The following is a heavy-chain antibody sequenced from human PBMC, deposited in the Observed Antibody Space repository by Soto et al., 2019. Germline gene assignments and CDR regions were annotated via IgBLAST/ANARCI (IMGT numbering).Heavy chain of an antibody. CDR1: GFTFSSYA. J-gene: IGHJ4*02. CDR3: AKPNLYCSSTSCYDY. V-gene: IGHV3-23*01. D-gene: IGHD2-2*01. CDR2: ITGSGGST. Sequence: PGGSLRLSCAASGFTFSSYAMSWVRQAPGKGLEWVSVITGSGGSTYYADSLKGRFTISRDNSKNTLHLQMNSLRAEDTAVYYCAKPNLYCSSTSCYDYWGQGTLVTVSS.